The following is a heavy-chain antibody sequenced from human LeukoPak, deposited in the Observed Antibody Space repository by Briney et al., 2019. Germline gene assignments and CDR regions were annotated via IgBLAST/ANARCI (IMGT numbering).Heavy chain of an antibody. V-gene: IGHV1-18*01. Sequence: ASVKVSCKASGYTFTNYGINWVRQAPGQGLEWMGWISPYNDNTNYAQNLQGRVTVTTDTSTNTAYMDLRSLRSDDTAVYYCARSRRYVLGFYFDYWGQGTLVIVSS. CDR2: ISPYNDNT. CDR1: GYTFTNYG. J-gene: IGHJ4*02. CDR3: ARSRRYVLGFYFDY. D-gene: IGHD1-1*01.